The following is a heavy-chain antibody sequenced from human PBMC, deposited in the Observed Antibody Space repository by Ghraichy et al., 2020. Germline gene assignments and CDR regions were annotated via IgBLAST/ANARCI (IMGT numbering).Heavy chain of an antibody. J-gene: IGHJ6*02. CDR3: ARGRTPPRGLLRKIGMDV. Sequence: SETLSLTCAVYGGSFSGYYWSWIRQPPGKGLEWIGEINHSGSTNYNPSLKSRVTISVDTSKNQFSLKLSSVTAADTAVYYCARGRTPPRGLLRKIGMDVWGQGTTVTVSS. CDR1: GGSFSGYY. CDR2: INHSGST. V-gene: IGHV4-34*01. D-gene: IGHD2-15*01.